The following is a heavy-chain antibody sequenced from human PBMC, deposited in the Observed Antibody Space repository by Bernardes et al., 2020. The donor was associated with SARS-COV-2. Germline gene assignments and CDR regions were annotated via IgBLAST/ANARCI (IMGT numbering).Heavy chain of an antibody. V-gene: IGHV1-8*01. CDR2: MNPNSGNT. D-gene: IGHD3-3*01. Sequence: ASVKVSCKASGYTFTSYDINWVRQATGHGLEWKGWMNPNSGNTGYAQKFQGRVTMTRNTSISTAYMELSSLRSEDTAGYDCARGRESGITIFGVVIIGTNWFDPWGQGTLITVSS. CDR3: ARGRESGITIFGVVIIGTNWFDP. CDR1: GYTFTSYD. J-gene: IGHJ5*02.